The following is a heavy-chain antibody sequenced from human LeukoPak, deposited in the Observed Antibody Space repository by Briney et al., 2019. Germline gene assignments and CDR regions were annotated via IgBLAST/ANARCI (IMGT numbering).Heavy chain of an antibody. CDR1: GFTFSSYA. Sequence: GGSLRLTCAASGFTFSSYAMSWVRQAPGRGLEWVSSISGSGAATYYADSVKGRFTISRDNSKNTLYLQMNSLRAEDTAVYYCARESGPARFYYYYGMDVWGQGTTVTVSS. D-gene: IGHD2-2*01. V-gene: IGHV3-23*01. CDR2: ISGSGAAT. J-gene: IGHJ6*02. CDR3: ARESGPARFYYYYGMDV.